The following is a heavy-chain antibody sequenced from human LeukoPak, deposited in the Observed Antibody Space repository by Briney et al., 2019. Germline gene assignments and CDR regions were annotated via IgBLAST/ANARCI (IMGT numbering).Heavy chain of an antibody. J-gene: IGHJ3*02. CDR2: IYYSGNT. V-gene: IGHV4-39*07. Sequence: SETLSLTCTVSGGSFSSSRYYWGWIRQPPGKGLKWIGSIYYSGNTYYNPSLKSRVAISVDTSKNQFSLKLSSVTAADTAVYYCARGVMVTRAFDIWGQGTMVTVSS. CDR1: GGSFSSSRYY. D-gene: IGHD5-18*01. CDR3: ARGVMVTRAFDI.